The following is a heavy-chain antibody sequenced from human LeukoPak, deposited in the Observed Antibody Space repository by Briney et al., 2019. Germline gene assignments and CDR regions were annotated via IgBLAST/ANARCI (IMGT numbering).Heavy chain of an antibody. V-gene: IGHV4-39*01. CDR2: VCYSGST. Sequence: SETLSLTCTVSGGSISSGSSYWGWIRQPPGKGLEWIGGVCYSGSTYYNPALKRRVTISVDTSKNQFSLKLRSVTAAHTAVYYGARHVVESGAVSGLFAYWGQGTLVTV. J-gene: IGHJ4*02. CDR1: GGSISSGSSY. D-gene: IGHD6-19*01. CDR3: ARHVVESGAVSGLFAY.